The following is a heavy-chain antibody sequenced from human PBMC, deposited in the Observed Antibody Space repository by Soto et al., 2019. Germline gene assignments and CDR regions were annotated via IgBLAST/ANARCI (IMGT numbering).Heavy chain of an antibody. D-gene: IGHD2-15*01. J-gene: IGHJ4*02. CDR1: GGSISSGGYS. V-gene: IGHV4-30-2*01. CDR3: ARGQVVAAQH. Sequence: QLQLQESGSGLVKPSQTLSLTRAVSGGSISSGGYSWSWIRQPPGKGLEWIGYIYHSGSTYYNPSLXSXVXIXXDRSKNQFSLKLSSVTAADTAVYYCARGQVVAAQHWGQGTLVTVSS. CDR2: IYHSGST.